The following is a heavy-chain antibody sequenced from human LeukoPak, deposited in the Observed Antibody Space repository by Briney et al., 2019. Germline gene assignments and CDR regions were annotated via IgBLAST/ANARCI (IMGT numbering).Heavy chain of an antibody. V-gene: IGHV3-66*01. CDR1: GFTVSSNY. CDR3: ARGGYSFASHY. CDR2: IYSGGST. D-gene: IGHD5-18*01. Sequence: GGSLRLSCAASGFTVSSNYMSWVRQAPGKGLEWVSVIYSGGSTYYADSVKGRFSISRDNSKNTLYLQMNSLRAEDTAVYYCARGGYSFASHYWGQGTLVTVSS. J-gene: IGHJ4*02.